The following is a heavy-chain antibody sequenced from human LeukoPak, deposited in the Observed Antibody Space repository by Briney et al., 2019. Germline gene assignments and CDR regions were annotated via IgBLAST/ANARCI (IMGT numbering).Heavy chain of an antibody. Sequence: GGSLRLSCAASGFTVSSNYMSWVRQAPGKGLEWASVIYSDGSTYYADSVKGRFTISRDNSKNTLYLQMNSLRAEDTAVYYCASHDYGDYGHFDHWGQGTLVTVSS. CDR2: IYSDGST. V-gene: IGHV3-66*04. J-gene: IGHJ4*02. CDR3: ASHDYGDYGHFDH. CDR1: GFTVSSNY. D-gene: IGHD4-17*01.